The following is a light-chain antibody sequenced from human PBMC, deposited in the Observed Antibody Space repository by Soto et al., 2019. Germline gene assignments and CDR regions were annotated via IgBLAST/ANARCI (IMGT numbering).Light chain of an antibody. CDR2: AAS. CDR1: QTITSY. V-gene: IGKV1-39*01. Sequence: DIQMTQSPSSLSASVGDRVTITCRASQTITSYLNWYQQKVGKAPKLLIYAASSLQTGVPSRFSGSGSGTDFTLTISSLQPEDFATYYCQQSYSTPWMFGQGTKVEIK. J-gene: IGKJ1*01. CDR3: QQSYSTPWM.